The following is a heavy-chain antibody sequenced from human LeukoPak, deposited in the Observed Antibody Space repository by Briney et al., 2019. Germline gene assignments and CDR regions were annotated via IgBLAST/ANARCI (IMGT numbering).Heavy chain of an antibody. CDR1: GGSFSGYY. J-gene: IGHJ4*02. Sequence: ETLSLTCAVYGGSFSGYYWSWIRQPPGKGLEWIGEINHSGSTNYNPSLKSRVTISVDTSKNQFSLKLSSVTAADTAVYYCARREFIGGKHLDYWGQGTLVTVSS. CDR2: INHSGST. CDR3: ARREFIGGKHLDY. V-gene: IGHV4-34*01. D-gene: IGHD4-23*01.